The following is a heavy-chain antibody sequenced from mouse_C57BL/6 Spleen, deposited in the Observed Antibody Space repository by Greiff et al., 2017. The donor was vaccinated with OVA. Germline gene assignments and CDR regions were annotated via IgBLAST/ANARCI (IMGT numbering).Heavy chain of an antibody. CDR3: ARSGPGSSSSYYYAMDY. CDR1: AFSLSTSGMG. V-gene: IGHV8-12*01. D-gene: IGHD1-1*01. J-gene: IGHJ4*01. CDR2: IYWDDDK. Sequence: QVTLKVSGPGILQSSQTLSLTCSFSAFSLSTSGMGVSWIRQPSGKGLEWLAHIYWDDDKRYNPSLKSRLTISKDTSRNQVFLKITMVDTADTATYYCARSGPGSSSSYYYAMDYWGQGTSVTVSS.